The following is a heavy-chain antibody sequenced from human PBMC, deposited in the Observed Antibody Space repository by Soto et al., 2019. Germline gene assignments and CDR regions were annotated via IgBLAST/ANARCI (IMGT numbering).Heavy chain of an antibody. V-gene: IGHV4-59*08. J-gene: IGHJ4*02. CDR1: GDSISSYY. CDR3: ARPGRDWGSLEY. D-gene: IGHD7-27*01. CDR2: IYYGGST. Sequence: SETLSLTCTVSGDSISSYYWTWIRQPPGKGLEWIAFIYYGGSTNYNPSLKSRVTISVDTTKNQFSLNLNSVTAADTAVYYCARPGRDWGSLEYWGQGTRVTVSS.